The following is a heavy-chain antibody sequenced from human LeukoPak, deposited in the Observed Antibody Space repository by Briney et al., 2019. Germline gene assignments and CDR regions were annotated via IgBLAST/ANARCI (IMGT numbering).Heavy chain of an antibody. J-gene: IGHJ4*02. D-gene: IGHD5-18*01. Sequence: PGGSLRLSCAASGFSFSDFYMSWIRQAPGQGLEWVSYITDTDSTIYYADSVKGRFTISRDDAKNSLYLQMNSLRAEDTAVYYCARGRVDTATTIWGQGTLVTVSS. CDR1: GFSFSDFY. CDR2: ITDTDSTI. CDR3: ARGRVDTATTI. V-gene: IGHV3-11*04.